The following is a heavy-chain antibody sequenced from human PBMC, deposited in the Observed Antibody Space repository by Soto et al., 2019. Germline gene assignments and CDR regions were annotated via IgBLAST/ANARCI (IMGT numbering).Heavy chain of an antibody. CDR1: GGSISSGGYY. Sequence: QVQLQESGPGLVKPSQTRSLTCTVSGGSISSGGYYWSWIRQHPGKGLEWIGYIYYSGSTYYNPSLKSRITISVDTSKNQFSLKLTSVTAADTAVYYCARGVAAAHFDYWGQGTLVTVSS. CDR2: IYYSGST. D-gene: IGHD6-13*01. CDR3: ARGVAAAHFDY. J-gene: IGHJ4*02. V-gene: IGHV4-31*03.